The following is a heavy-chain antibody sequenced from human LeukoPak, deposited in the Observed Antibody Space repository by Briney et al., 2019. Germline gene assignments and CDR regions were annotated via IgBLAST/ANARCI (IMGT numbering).Heavy chain of an antibody. D-gene: IGHD3-3*01. CDR3: ARARRDSGYYKVDY. CDR1: GGSLSGSY. J-gene: IGHJ4*02. CDR2: INHSGSA. Sequence: SETLSLTCAVYGGSLSGSYWSWIRQPPGKGLEWIGEINHSGSANYNPSLKSRVTLSIDKSKNQFSLNLNSVTAADTAVYYCARARRDSGYYKVDYWGQGTLVTVSS. V-gene: IGHV4-34*01.